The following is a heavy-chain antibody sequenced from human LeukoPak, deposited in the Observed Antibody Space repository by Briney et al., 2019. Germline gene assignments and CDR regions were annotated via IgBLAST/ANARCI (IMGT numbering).Heavy chain of an antibody. CDR1: GYTFTSYG. D-gene: IGHD4-23*01. Sequence: ASVKVSCKASGYTFTSYGISWVRQAPGQGLEWMGWISAYNGSKNYAQKLQGRVTMTTDTSTSTAYMELRSLRSDDTAVYYCASLWSSTVVTPRDGMDVWGQGTTVTVSS. V-gene: IGHV1-18*01. CDR3: ASLWSSTVVTPRDGMDV. CDR2: ISAYNGSK. J-gene: IGHJ6*02.